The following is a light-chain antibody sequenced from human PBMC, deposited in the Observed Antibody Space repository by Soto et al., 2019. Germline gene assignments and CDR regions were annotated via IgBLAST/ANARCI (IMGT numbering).Light chain of an antibody. CDR2: ANV. CDR1: SSNIGSNA. V-gene: IGLV1-40*01. CDR3: QSYDSGLSGADV. Sequence: QSLLTQPPSASGTPGQTVTMSCSGTSSNIGSNAVNWFQHLPGTAPKLLIYANVNRPSGVPDRFSGSKSGTSASLDITGLQAEDEADYYCQSYDSGLSGADVFGGGTKLTVL. J-gene: IGLJ2*01.